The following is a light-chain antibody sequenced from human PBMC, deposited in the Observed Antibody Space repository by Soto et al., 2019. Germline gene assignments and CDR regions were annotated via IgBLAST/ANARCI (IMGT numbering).Light chain of an antibody. CDR1: QGISNY. CDR2: SAS. V-gene: IGKV1-27*01. J-gene: IGKJ3*01. CDR3: QKYNSAP. Sequence: DIQMTQSPSSLSASVGDRVTITCRASQGISNYLAWYQQKPGKVPKLLIYSASTLQSGVPSRFSGSGSGTDFTLTITCLQPEDVASYYCQKYNSAPIGPGPTVDIK.